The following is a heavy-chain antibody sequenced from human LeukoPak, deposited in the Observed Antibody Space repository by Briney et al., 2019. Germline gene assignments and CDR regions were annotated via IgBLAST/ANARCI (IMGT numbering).Heavy chain of an antibody. D-gene: IGHD1-26*01. CDR1: GFTFSSYA. V-gene: IGHV3-23*01. Sequence: PGGSLRLSCAASGFTFSSYAMSWVRQAPGKGLEWVSAISGSGGSTYYADSVKGRSTISRDNSKNTLYLQMNSLRAEDTAVYYCAKDPRRWELGDYWGQGTLVTVSS. CDR3: AKDPRRWELGDY. CDR2: ISGSGGST. J-gene: IGHJ4*02.